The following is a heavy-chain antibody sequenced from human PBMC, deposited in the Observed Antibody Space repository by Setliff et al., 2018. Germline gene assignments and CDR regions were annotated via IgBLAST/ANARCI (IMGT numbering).Heavy chain of an antibody. J-gene: IGHJ4*02. CDR3: ARVGATAQVIDY. D-gene: IGHD5-12*01. Sequence: PGGSLRLSCAASGFTFSSYWMHWVRQGPGKGLVWVLSINSDGSSTSYADSVKGRFTISRDNAKNTLYLQMNSLRAEDTAVYYCARVGATAQVIDYWGQGTLVTVSS. CDR2: INSDGSST. V-gene: IGHV3-74*01. CDR1: GFTFSSYW.